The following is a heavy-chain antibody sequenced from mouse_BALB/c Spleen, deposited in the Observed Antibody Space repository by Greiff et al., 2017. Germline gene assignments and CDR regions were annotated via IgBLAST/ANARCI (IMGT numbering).Heavy chain of an antibody. J-gene: IGHJ3*01. D-gene: IGHD2-14*01. CDR2: ISSGGST. Sequence: EVHLVESGGGLVKPGGSLKLSCAASGFTFSSYAMSWVRQTPEKRLEWVASISSGGSTYYPDSVKGRFTISRDNARNILYLQMSSLRSEDTAMYYCARGYRYDERFAYWGQGTLVTVSA. CDR3: ARGYRYDERFAY. CDR1: GFTFSSYA. V-gene: IGHV5-6-5*01.